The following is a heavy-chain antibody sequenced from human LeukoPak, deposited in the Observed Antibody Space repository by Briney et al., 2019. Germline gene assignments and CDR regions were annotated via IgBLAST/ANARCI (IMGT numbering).Heavy chain of an antibody. CDR1: GGSISSSSYY. CDR3: AGTTTVGYYYYMDV. CDR2: VYYSGST. Sequence: SETLSLTCTVSGGSISSSSYYWGWIRQPPGKGLEWIGSVYYSGSTYYNPSLKSRVTISVDTSKNQFSLKLSSVTAADTAVYYCAGTTTVGYYYYMDVWGKGTTVTVSS. V-gene: IGHV4-39*07. D-gene: IGHD4-11*01. J-gene: IGHJ6*03.